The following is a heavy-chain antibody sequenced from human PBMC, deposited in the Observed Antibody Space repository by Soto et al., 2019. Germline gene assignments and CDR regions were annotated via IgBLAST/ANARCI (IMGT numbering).Heavy chain of an antibody. J-gene: IGHJ6*02. CDR3: ARRTLLGDIVVVPAAMQEDGLDV. D-gene: IGHD2-2*01. CDR2: INPSGGST. V-gene: IGHV1-46*01. Sequence: ASVKVSCTASGHTFTSYYMHWVRQAPGQGLEWMGIINPSGGSTSYAQKFQGRVTMTRDTSTSTVYMELSSLRSEDTAVYYCARRTLLGDIVVVPAAMQEDGLDVWGQGTTVTVSS. CDR1: GHTFTSYY.